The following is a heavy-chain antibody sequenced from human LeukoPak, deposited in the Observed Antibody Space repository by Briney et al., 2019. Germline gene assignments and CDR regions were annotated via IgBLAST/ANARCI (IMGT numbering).Heavy chain of an antibody. J-gene: IGHJ4*02. D-gene: IGHD4-23*01. CDR2: IYYSGST. CDR1: GGSVSSGSYY. V-gene: IGHV4-61*01. Sequence: SETLSLTCTVSGGSVSSGSYYWSWIRQPPGQGPEWIGYIYYSGSTNYNPSLKSRVTISVDTSKNQFSLKLSSVTAADTAVYYCAREDYGGPVDYWGQGTLVTVSS. CDR3: AREDYGGPVDY.